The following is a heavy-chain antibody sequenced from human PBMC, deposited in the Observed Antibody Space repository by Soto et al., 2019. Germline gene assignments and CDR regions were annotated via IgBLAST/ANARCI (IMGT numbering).Heavy chain of an antibody. CDR1: GDSINSNTYY. CDR2: IYYTGST. V-gene: IGHV4-39*01. J-gene: IGHJ6*03. CDR3: ARTLDYGHMDV. D-gene: IGHD3-16*01. Sequence: SETLSLTCIVSGDSINSNTYYWAWIRQSPGEGLEWIGSIYYTGSTFYSPALKSRVTISVDTSKNQFSLKMASVTAADTAVYFCARTLDYGHMDVWGKGTTVTVSS.